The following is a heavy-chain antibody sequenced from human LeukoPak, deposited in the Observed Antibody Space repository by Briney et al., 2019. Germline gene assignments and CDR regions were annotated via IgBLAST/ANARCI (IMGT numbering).Heavy chain of an antibody. J-gene: IGHJ4*02. CDR2: IYPGDSDT. D-gene: IGHD5-18*01. V-gene: IGHV5-51*01. CDR3: SRLGSYGFMDY. CDR1: GYSFTSYW. Sequence: GESLKTSFKGSGYSFTSYWIGWVRQMPGKGLEWMGIIYPGDSDTRYSTSFQGQVTISADKSINPAYSQWSILKASDTALYYCSRLGSYGFMDYWGQGTLVTVSS.